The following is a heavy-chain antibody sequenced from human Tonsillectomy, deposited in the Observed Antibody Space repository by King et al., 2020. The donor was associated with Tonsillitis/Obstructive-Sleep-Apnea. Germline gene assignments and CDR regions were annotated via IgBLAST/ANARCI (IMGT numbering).Heavy chain of an antibody. J-gene: IGHJ6*02. CDR2: ISYDGSNK. V-gene: IGHV3-30*04. Sequence: VQLVESGRGVVQPGRSLRLSCAASGFTFSSYAMHWVRQAPGKGLEWVAVISYDGSNKYYADSVKGRFTIFRDKSKNTLYLQMNSLRAEDTAVYYCAREGARGYSYGPGDGMDVWGQGTTVTVSS. CDR3: AREGARGYSYGPGDGMDV. CDR1: GFTFSSYA. D-gene: IGHD5-18*01.